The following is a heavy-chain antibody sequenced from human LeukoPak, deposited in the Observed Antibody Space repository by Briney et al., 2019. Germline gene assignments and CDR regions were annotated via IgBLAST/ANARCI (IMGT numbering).Heavy chain of an antibody. CDR1: GFTFSNFG. CDR2: ISTTGSDI. Sequence: PGGSLRLSCAASGFTFSNFGMSWVRQAPGKGLEWASSISTTGSDIYYADSVRGRFTISRDNSRNTLYLQMNSLRAEDTAVYYCAKQFVDIWGQGTLVTVSS. J-gene: IGHJ5*02. D-gene: IGHD5-24*01. CDR3: AKQFVDI. V-gene: IGHV3-23*01.